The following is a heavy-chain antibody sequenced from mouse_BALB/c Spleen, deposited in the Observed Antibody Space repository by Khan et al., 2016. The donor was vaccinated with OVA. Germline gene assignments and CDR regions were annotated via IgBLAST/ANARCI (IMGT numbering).Heavy chain of an antibody. CDR2: INTHPGVP. V-gene: IGHV9-4*02. J-gene: IGHJ1*01. CDR1: GYTFTTAG. CDR3: ASGYGYGGYFDV. Sequence: QIQLVQSGPELKKPGETVRISCKASGYTFTTAGMQWVQKMPGKGLKWIGWINTHPGVPKYVEDFKGRFAFSLETSASTAYLQITNLKNEDTATYFCASGYGYGGYFDVWGAGTTVTVSS. D-gene: IGHD2-2*01.